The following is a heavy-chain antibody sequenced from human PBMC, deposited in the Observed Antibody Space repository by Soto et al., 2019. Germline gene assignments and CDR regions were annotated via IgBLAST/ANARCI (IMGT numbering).Heavy chain of an antibody. D-gene: IGHD4-17*01. J-gene: IGHJ3*02. CDR2: ISGSGGST. V-gene: IGHV3-23*01. Sequence: GGSLRLSCAASGFTFSSYAMSWVRQAPGKGLEWVSAISGSGGSTYYADSVKGRFTIPRDNSKNTLYLQMNSLRAEDTAVYYCARAGLTTPNAFEIWGQGTMVTVSS. CDR3: ARAGLTTPNAFEI. CDR1: GFTFSSYA.